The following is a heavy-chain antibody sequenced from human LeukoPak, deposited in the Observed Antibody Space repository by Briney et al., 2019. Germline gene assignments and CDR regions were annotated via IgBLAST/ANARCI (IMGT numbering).Heavy chain of an antibody. D-gene: IGHD2-2*01. CDR1: GFTFSSYG. V-gene: IGHV3-30*02. CDR2: IRYDGSNK. Sequence: GGSLRLSCAASGFTFSSYGMHWVRQAPGKGLEWVAFIRYDGSNKYYADSVKGRFTISRDNSKNTLYLQMNSLRAEDTAVYYCAKDGIDIVLVPAASRPYYYYMDVWGKGTTVTVSS. J-gene: IGHJ6*03. CDR3: AKDGIDIVLVPAASRPYYYYMDV.